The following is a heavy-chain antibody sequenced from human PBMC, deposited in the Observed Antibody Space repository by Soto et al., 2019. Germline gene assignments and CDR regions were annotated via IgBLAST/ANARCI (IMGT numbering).Heavy chain of an antibody. CDR3: ARDEGCSDGNCYDYYFEF. D-gene: IGHD2-15*01. V-gene: IGHV3-33*01. CDR1: GFTFSSYG. CDR2: IWFDETNK. Sequence: QVQLVESGGGVVQPGRSLRLSCAAFGFTFSSYGMHWVRQAPGKGLEWVAVIWFDETNKYYADSVKGRFTISRDNSMNTLYLQMNSLRAEDTAVYYCARDEGCSDGNCYDYYFEFWGQGTPVTVSS. J-gene: IGHJ4*02.